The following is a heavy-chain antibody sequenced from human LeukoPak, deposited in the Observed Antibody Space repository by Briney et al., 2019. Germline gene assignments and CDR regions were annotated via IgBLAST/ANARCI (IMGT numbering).Heavy chain of an antibody. CDR2: IYYSGSI. V-gene: IGHV4-59*01. CDR3: ARIRGRDGYNGWHDAFDI. Sequence: SETLSLTCTVSGGSISSYYWSWIRQPPGKGLEWIGYIYYSGSINYNPSLKSRVTISVDTSKNQFSLKLSSVTAADTAVYYCARIRGRDGYNGWHDAFDIWGQGTMVTVSS. CDR1: GGSISSYY. J-gene: IGHJ3*02. D-gene: IGHD5-24*01.